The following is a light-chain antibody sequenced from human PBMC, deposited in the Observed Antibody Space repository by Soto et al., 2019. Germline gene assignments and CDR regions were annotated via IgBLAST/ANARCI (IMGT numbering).Light chain of an antibody. J-gene: IGKJ3*01. CDR1: QSVDNY. CDR3: QQDLRPPPT. Sequence: IQITRAPSSLSASVGHTVCLTCRASQSVDNYLKWYQQKPGKAPGXLIYAASTLQRGVPSRFSASGSGTDFTLTISSLQPEDFATYYCQQDLRPPPTFGPGTKVDIK. V-gene: IGKV1-39*01. CDR2: AAS.